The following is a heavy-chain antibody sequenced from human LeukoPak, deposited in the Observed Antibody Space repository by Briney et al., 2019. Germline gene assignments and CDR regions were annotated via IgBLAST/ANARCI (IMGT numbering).Heavy chain of an antibody. D-gene: IGHD6-19*01. CDR2: IYHRGTT. CDR3: ARGFRDSSDWTFYFDF. Sequence: SETLSLTCAVFGGSVSTDNWWWTWVRLRPGKGLQWIGEIYHRGTTNSNPSLKSRVAMSLDKSNNQFSLNLYSVTAADTAFYYCARGFRDSSDWTFYFDFWGQGTLVTVSS. CDR1: GGSVSTDNW. V-gene: IGHV4-4*02. J-gene: IGHJ4*02.